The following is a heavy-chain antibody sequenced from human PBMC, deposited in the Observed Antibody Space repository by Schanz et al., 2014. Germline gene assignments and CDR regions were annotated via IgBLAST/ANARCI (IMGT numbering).Heavy chain of an antibody. J-gene: IGHJ5*02. CDR1: GFSFSDYY. V-gene: IGHV3-23*04. CDR2: LSEGGGGT. CDR3: AKAADWPVTRFDP. D-gene: IGHD3-9*01. Sequence: DVQLVESGGGLVQPGKSLRLSCAASGFSFSDYYMSWIRQAPGKGLEWVSALSEGGGGTHYADSVRGRFTISSDSSKNTLYLQMSSLRADDTAVYYCAKAADWPVTRFDPWGQGTLVTVSS.